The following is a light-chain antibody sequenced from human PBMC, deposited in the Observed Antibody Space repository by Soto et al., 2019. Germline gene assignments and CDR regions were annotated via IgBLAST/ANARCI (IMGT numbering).Light chain of an antibody. CDR1: QAIRTA. Sequence: AIQLTQSPSSLSASVGDRVTITCRASQAIRTALGWYQQRPGKVPKLLIYAAPTLQSGVPSRFSGSGSGTDFTLTISSLQPEDFATYYCQQLNDYPSTFGQGTRLEIK. V-gene: IGKV1-6*01. J-gene: IGKJ5*01. CDR2: AAP. CDR3: QQLNDYPST.